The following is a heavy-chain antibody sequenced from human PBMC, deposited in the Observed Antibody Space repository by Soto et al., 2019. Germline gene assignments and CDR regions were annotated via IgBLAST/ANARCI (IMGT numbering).Heavy chain of an antibody. D-gene: IGHD2-15*01. J-gene: IGHJ3*01. CDR1: GYTFSDYY. V-gene: IGHV1-2*02. Sequence: QVQLVQSGAEVKKPGASMKVSCKASGYTFSDYYMHWVRQATGQGLECMGWISPNNGATKYAQKFQDRVTMTRNASITTAYMELSRLRSDDTAVYYCARGGEFCSTGSCNSSLGDAFDVWGQGTTVTVSS. CDR2: ISPNNGAT. CDR3: ARGGEFCSTGSCNSSLGDAFDV.